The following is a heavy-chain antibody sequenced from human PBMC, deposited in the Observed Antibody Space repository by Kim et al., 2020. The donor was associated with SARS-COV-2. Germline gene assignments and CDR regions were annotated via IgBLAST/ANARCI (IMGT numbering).Heavy chain of an antibody. V-gene: IGHV4-31*02. Sequence: PSLKSRVTISVDTSKNQFSLKLSSVTAADTAVYYCARGGRHCSGGSCTDYWGQGTLVTVSS. CDR3: ARGGRHCSGGSCTDY. D-gene: IGHD2-15*01. J-gene: IGHJ4*02.